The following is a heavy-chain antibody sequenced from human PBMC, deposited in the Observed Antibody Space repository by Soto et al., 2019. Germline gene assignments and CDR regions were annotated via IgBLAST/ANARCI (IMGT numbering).Heavy chain of an antibody. V-gene: IGHV4-61*01. Sequence: VQLQEAGPGLLKPSETLSLTCPVSGGSVNSGSYYWNWIRQPPGKGPEWIGYIYYTGSTKYNPSIKSRVTISADTSQKQFALKLTSVTAADTAVYFCARADTALDYWGQGTLVSVSS. D-gene: IGHD5-18*01. J-gene: IGHJ4*02. CDR2: IYYTGST. CDR3: ARADTALDY. CDR1: GGSVNSGSYY.